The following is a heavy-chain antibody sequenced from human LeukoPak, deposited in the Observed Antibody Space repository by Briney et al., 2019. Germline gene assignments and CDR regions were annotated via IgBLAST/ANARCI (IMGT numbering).Heavy chain of an antibody. CDR2: INPNSGGT. Sequence: ASVKVSCTASGYTFTGYYVYWVRQAPGQGLEWLGWINPNSGGTNYAQKFQGRVTMTRDTSISTAYMELSRLRSDDTAVYYCAREGYCSGAACLDYWGQGTLVTVSS. J-gene: IGHJ4*02. CDR3: AREGYCSGAACLDY. V-gene: IGHV1-2*02. CDR1: GYTFTGYY. D-gene: IGHD2-15*01.